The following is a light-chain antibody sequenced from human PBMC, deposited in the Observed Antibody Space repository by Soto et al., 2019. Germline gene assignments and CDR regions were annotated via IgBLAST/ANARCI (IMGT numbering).Light chain of an antibody. J-gene: IGKJ2*01. CDR2: AAS. CDR3: HQCSSTPYT. V-gene: IGKV1-39*01. CDR1: QTITNY. Sequence: DIQMTQSPSSLSASVGDRVTITCRASQTITNYLNWYQQRPGRAPNLLVYAASNLQSGVPSRFSGSGSGTDFTLTISSLQPEDSATYYWHQCSSTPYTFGQGTKLEIK.